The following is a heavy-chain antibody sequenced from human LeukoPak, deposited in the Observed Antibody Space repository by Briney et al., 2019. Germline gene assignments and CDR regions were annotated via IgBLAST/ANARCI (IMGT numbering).Heavy chain of an antibody. CDR3: ARVRVRGTTVTLFDY. CDR1: GGSFSGYY. Sequence: SETLSLTCAVYGGSFSGYYWSWIRQPPGKGLEWIGEIYHSGSTNYNPSLKSRVTISVDKSKNQFSLKLSSVTGADTAVYYCARVRVRGTTVTLFDYWGQGTLVTVSS. D-gene: IGHD4-17*01. J-gene: IGHJ4*02. V-gene: IGHV4-34*01. CDR2: IYHSGST.